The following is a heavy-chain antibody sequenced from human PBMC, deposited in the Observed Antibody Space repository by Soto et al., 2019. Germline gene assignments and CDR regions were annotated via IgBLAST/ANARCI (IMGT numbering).Heavy chain of an antibody. CDR3: ARQGGVTGWYFDL. V-gene: IGHV4-39*01. CDR2: IYYSGST. CDR1: GGSISSSSYY. J-gene: IGHJ2*01. Sequence: QLQLQESGPGLVKPSETLSLTCTVSGGSISSSSYYWGWIRQPPGKGLVWIGSIYYSGSTYYNPYPKSRVPISVDTATNHSSPHLSSVTAADTAVYYCARQGGVTGWYFDLWGRGPLVTVSS. D-gene: IGHD3-3*01.